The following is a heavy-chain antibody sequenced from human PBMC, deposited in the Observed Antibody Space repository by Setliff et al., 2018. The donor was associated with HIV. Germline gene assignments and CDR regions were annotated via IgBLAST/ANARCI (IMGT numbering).Heavy chain of an antibody. Sequence: ASVKVSCKASGYTFASFGITWARQAPGQGLEWMGWISAYNGNANYPQKLQDRVTMTTDTSTTTAYMELRSPRSDDTALYYCARASGYRLVDYWGQGTLVTVSS. CDR1: GYTFASFG. J-gene: IGHJ4*02. V-gene: IGHV1-18*01. CDR2: ISAYNGNA. D-gene: IGHD3-3*01. CDR3: ARASGYRLVDY.